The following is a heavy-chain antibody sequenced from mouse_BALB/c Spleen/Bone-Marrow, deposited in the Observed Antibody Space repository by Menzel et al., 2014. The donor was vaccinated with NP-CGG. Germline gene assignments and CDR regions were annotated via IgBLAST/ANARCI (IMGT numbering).Heavy chain of an antibody. CDR1: GFLLISYG. CDR3: AREGFRYDTFDY. D-gene: IGHD2-14*01. V-gene: IGHV2-9*02. CDR2: IWAGGST. Sequence: VKLVESGPGLEAPSQSLSISCTVSGFLLISYGLHWVRQPPGKGLEWLGVIWAGGSTNYNSALKSRMSIRKDNSKSQVFLKMNSLQTDDAAICCCAREGFRYDTFDYWGQGTSLTVSS. J-gene: IGHJ2*02.